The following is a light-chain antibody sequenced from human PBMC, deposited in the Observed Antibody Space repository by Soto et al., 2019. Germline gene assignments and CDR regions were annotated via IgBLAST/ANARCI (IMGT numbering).Light chain of an antibody. CDR1: QSVSID. J-gene: IGKJ1*01. CDR3: QQYNNWPRT. Sequence: EIVLTQSPATLSLSPGERATLSCRASQSVSIDLAWYQQKPGQAPRLLIYGASTRATGIPARFSGSGSGTEFTLTISSLQSEDFAVYYCQQYNNWPRTFGQGTKVDIK. CDR2: GAS. V-gene: IGKV3-15*01.